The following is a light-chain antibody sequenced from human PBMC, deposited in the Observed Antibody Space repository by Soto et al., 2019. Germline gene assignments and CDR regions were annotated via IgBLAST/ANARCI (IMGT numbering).Light chain of an antibody. Sequence: EIVLTQSPGTLSLSPGERVTLSCWASQSVSSYLAWYQQKPGQAPRLLIYDASSRATGIPDRFSGSGSGTDFTLTISRLEPEDLAVYYCQQYGSSPRTFDQGTKVEIK. CDR3: QQYGSSPRT. CDR1: QSVSSY. V-gene: IGKV3-20*01. CDR2: DAS. J-gene: IGKJ1*01.